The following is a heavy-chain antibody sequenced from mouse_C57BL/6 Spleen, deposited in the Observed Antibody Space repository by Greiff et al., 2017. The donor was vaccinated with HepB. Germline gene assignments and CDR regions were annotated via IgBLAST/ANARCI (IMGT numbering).Heavy chain of an antibody. D-gene: IGHD1-1*01. CDR1: GFNIKDYS. V-gene: IGHV14-1*01. CDR3: TTDTTVVAKDY. J-gene: IGHJ2*01. CDR2: IDPEDGDT. Sequence: EVQLQQSGAELVRPGASVKLSCTASGFNIKDYSMHWVKQRPEQGLEWIGRIDPEDGDTEYAPKFQGKATMTADTSSNTAYLQLSSLTSEDTAVYYCTTDTTVVAKDYWGQGTTLTVSS.